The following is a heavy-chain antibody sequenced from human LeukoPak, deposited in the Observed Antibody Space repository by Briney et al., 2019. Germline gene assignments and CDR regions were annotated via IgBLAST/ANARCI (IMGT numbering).Heavy chain of an antibody. V-gene: IGHV3-23*01. D-gene: IGHD4-11*01. CDR1: GFTFDDYG. CDR2: ISGSGGNT. CDR3: AKEFTVTALRLYYMDV. Sequence: PGGSLRLSCAASGFTFDDYGMSWVRQAPGKGLEWVSGISGSGGNTYYADSVKGRFTISRDNSKDTLYLQMNSLRAGDAAVYYCAKEFTVTALRLYYMDVWGKGTTVTVSS. J-gene: IGHJ6*03.